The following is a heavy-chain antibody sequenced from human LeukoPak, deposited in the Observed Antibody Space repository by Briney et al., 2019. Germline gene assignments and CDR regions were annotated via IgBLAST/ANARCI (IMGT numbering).Heavy chain of an antibody. J-gene: IGHJ4*02. CDR2: ISYSAAGT. CDR1: GFTFNIYA. V-gene: IGHV3-23*01. D-gene: IGHD3-22*01. Sequence: GGSLRLSCAASGFTFNIYAMNWVRQAPGKGLEWISSISYSAAGTYYADSVKGRFSISRDNSKKVVYLQMNSLRAEDTAVYYCAREKDYYDSSGTDYWGQGTLVTVSS. CDR3: AREKDYYDSSGTDY.